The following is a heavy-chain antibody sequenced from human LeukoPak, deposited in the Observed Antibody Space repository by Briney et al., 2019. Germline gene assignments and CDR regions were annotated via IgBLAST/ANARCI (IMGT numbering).Heavy chain of an antibody. D-gene: IGHD6-25*01. CDR3: ARYLAAGYFDL. CDR1: GGSISSYY. J-gene: IGHJ2*01. V-gene: IGHV4-59*08. CDR2: IFLTGNI. Sequence: SGTLSLTCTVSGGSISSYYWSWIRQPPGKGLEWIGYIFLTGNINYNPPLKSRVTISVDTSKNQFSLNLSSVTAADTAVYYCARYLAAGYFDLWGRGTLVTVSS.